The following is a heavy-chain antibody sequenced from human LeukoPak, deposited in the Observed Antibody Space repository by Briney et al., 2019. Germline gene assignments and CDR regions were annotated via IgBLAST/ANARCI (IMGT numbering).Heavy chain of an antibody. Sequence: ASVKVSCKASGGTFSSYAISWVRQAPGQGLEWMGRIIPILGIANYAQKFQGRVTITADKSTSTAYMELSSLRSEDTAVYYCARSGYYDSSGYYYYFDYSGQGTLVTVSS. CDR3: ARSGYYDSSGYYYYFDY. J-gene: IGHJ4*02. V-gene: IGHV1-69*04. D-gene: IGHD3-22*01. CDR1: GGTFSSYA. CDR2: IIPILGIA.